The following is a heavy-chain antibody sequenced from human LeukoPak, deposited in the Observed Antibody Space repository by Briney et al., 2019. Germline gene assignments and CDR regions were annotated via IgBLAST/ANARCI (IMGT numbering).Heavy chain of an antibody. J-gene: IGHJ4*02. V-gene: IGHV4-61*01. D-gene: IGHD6-13*01. Sequence: SETLSLTCTVSGYSISSGYYWGWIRQPPGKGLDWIGYIYYSVSTNYNPSLKSRVTISVDTSKNQFSLKLSSVTAAYTAVHYCARARRIAAADYWGQGTLVTVSS. CDR3: ARARRIAAADY. CDR1: GYSISSGYY. CDR2: IYYSVST.